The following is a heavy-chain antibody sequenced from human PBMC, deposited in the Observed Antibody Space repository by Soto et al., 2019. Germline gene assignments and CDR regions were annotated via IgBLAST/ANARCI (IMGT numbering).Heavy chain of an antibody. D-gene: IGHD6-13*01. Sequence: GGSLRLSCAASGFTFSRYWMHWVRQAPGKGLEWVAVISYDGSNKYYADSVKGRFTISRDNSKNTLYLQMNSLRAEDAAVYYCAKDRDSSSWYNSTPYYYYYGMDVWGQGTTVTVSS. V-gene: IGHV3-30*18. CDR1: GFTFSRYW. CDR3: AKDRDSSSWYNSTPYYYYYGMDV. CDR2: ISYDGSNK. J-gene: IGHJ6*02.